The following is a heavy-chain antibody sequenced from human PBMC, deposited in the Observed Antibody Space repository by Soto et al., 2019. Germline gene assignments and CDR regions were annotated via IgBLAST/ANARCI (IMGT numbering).Heavy chain of an antibody. CDR1: GFTFSSYS. J-gene: IGHJ4*02. D-gene: IGHD3-22*01. CDR2: ISSSSSYI. CDR3: ARDPWYYYDSSSYSNFDY. V-gene: IGHV3-21*01. Sequence: EVQLVESGGGLVKPGGSLRLSGAASGFTFSSYSMNWVRQAPGKGLEWSSSISSSSSYIYYADSMKGRFTISRDNAKNSLYLQMNSLRAEDTAVYYCARDPWYYYDSSSYSNFDYWGQGTLVTVSS.